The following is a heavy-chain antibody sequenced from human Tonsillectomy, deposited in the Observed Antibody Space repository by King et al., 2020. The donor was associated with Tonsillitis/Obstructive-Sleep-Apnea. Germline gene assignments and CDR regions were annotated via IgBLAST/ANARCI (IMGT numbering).Heavy chain of an antibody. CDR3: ARDMVLYSSSDYFDY. Sequence: QLVQSGGGVVQPGRSLRLSCAASGFTFSSYAMHWVRQAPGKGLEWVAVISYDGSNKYYADSVKGRFTISRDNSKNTLYLQMNSLGAEDTAVYYCARDMVLYSSSDYFDYWGQGTLVTVSS. CDR1: GFTFSSYA. J-gene: IGHJ4*02. CDR2: ISYDGSNK. V-gene: IGHV3-30*04. D-gene: IGHD6-6*01.